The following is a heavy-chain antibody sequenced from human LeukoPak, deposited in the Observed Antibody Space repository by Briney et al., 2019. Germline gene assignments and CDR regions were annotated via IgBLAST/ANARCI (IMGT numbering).Heavy chain of an antibody. D-gene: IGHD3-10*01. J-gene: IGHJ4*02. CDR3: ARGMGERITMVRGVIIIVPAYLDY. CDR2: IYHSGST. V-gene: IGHV4-30-2*01. CDR1: GGSISSGGYS. Sequence: SQTLSLTCAVSGGSISSGGYSWSWIRQPPGKGLEWIGYIYHSGSTYYNPSLKSRVTISVDRSKNQFSLKLSSVTAADTAVYYCARGMGERITMVRGVIIIVPAYLDYWGQGTLATVSS.